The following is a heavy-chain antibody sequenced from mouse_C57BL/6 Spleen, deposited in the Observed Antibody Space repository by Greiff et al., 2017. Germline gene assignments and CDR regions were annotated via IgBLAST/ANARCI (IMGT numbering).Heavy chain of an antibody. Sequence: QVQLQQPGAELVMPGASVKLSCKASGYTFTSYWMHWVKQRPGQGLEWIGEIDPSDSYTNYNQKFKGKSTLTVDKSSSTAYMQLSSLTSEDSAVYYCARGWYYGSSYLWYFDVWGTGTTVTVSS. CDR1: GYTFTSYW. CDR2: IDPSDSYT. CDR3: ARGWYYGSSYLWYFDV. D-gene: IGHD1-1*01. V-gene: IGHV1-69*01. J-gene: IGHJ1*03.